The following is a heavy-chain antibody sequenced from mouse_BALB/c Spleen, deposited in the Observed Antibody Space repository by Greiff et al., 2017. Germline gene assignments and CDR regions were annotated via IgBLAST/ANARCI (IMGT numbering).Heavy chain of an antibody. CDR2: INPGSGGT. J-gene: IGHJ4*01. CDR3: ARKGPGGFYAMDY. Sequence: VQLVESGAELVRPGTSVKVSCKASGYAFTNYLIEWVKQRPGQGLEWIGVINPGSGGTNYNEKFKGKATLTADKSSSTAYMQLSSLTSDDSAVYFCARKGPGGFYAMDYWGQGTSVTVSS. D-gene: IGHD4-1*01. CDR1: GYAFTNYL. V-gene: IGHV1-54*01.